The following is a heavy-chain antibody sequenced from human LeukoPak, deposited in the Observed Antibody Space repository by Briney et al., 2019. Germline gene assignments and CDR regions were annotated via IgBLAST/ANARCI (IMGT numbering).Heavy chain of an antibody. CDR2: INPNSGGT. CDR1: GYTFTGYY. D-gene: IGHD1-26*01. V-gene: IGHV1-2*04. Sequence: GASVKVSCKASGYTFTGYYMHWVRQAPGQGLEWMGWINPNSGGTNYAQKFQGWVTMIRDTSISTAYMELSRLRSDDTAVYYCARRELKVLSLDYWGQGTLVTVSS. J-gene: IGHJ4*02. CDR3: ARRELKVLSLDY.